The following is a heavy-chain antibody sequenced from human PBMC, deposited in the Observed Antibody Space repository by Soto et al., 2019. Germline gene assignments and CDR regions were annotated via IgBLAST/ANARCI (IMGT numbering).Heavy chain of an antibody. J-gene: IGHJ4*02. Sequence: QLLESGPGLVKPSETLSLTCTVSGGSISSSSYYWGWIRQPPGKGLEWIGSIYYSGSTYYNPSLKSRVTISVDTSKNQFSRKLGSVTAADTTVYYCARHSSGSGYDSSGYPDYFDYWGQGTLVTVSS. CDR3: ARHSSGSGYDSSGYPDYFDY. CDR2: IYYSGST. D-gene: IGHD3-22*01. V-gene: IGHV4-39*01. CDR1: GGSISSSSYY.